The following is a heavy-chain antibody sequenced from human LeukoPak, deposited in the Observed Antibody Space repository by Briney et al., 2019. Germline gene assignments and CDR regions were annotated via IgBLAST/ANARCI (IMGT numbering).Heavy chain of an antibody. J-gene: IGHJ1*01. CDR1: GYRFTNYW. CDR2: IYPGDSDT. Sequence: GESLKISCKGSGYRFTNYWIDWVRQMPGKGLEWMGRIYPGDSDTRYSPSFQGHVTISADKFISTAYLQWTSLKASDTAMYYCARGGIAAASEYFQHWGQGTLVTVSS. CDR3: ARGGIAAASEYFQH. D-gene: IGHD6-25*01. V-gene: IGHV5-51*01.